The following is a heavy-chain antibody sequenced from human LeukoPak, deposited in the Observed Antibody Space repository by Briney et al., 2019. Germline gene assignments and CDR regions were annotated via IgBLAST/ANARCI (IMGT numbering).Heavy chain of an antibody. J-gene: IGHJ4*02. D-gene: IGHD2-15*01. Sequence: PGGSLRLSCAASGFTFSSYDMHWVRQATGKGLEWVSAIGTAGDTYYPGSVKGRFTISRENAKNSLYLQMDSLRAEDTAVYYCARDGVATTPLDGWGQGTLVTVSS. CDR3: ARDGVATTPLDG. V-gene: IGHV3-13*01. CDR2: IGTAGDT. CDR1: GFTFSSYD.